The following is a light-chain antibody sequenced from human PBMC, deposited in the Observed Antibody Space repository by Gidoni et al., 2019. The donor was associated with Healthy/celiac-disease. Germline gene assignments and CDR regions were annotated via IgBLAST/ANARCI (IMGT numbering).Light chain of an antibody. J-gene: IGLJ3*02. CDR1: SSDVGGYYY. V-gene: IGLV2-11*01. CDR3: CSSAGSYSWV. CDR2: DVS. Sequence: QSALTQPRSVSGSPGLAVTISCTGTSSDVGGYYYVSWYQQHPGKAPKLMIYDVSKRPSGVPDRFYGSKSGNTASLTISGLQAEDEADYYCCSSAGSYSWVFGGGTKLTVL.